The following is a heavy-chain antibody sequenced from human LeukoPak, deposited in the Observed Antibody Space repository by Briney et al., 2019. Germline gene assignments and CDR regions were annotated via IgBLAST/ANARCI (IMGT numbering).Heavy chain of an antibody. CDR1: GFTFSTYA. CDR3: ARDRMAAY. D-gene: IGHD5-24*01. CDR2: ITYDGSNT. J-gene: IGHJ4*02. V-gene: IGHV3-30*04. Sequence: GRSLRLSCAASGFTFSTYATDWVRHAPGKGLEWVAAITYDGSNTYYADSLTGRFTPSRDTSKTTLSLQMNTLRAEDTAVYYCARDRMAAYWGQGTLVTVSS.